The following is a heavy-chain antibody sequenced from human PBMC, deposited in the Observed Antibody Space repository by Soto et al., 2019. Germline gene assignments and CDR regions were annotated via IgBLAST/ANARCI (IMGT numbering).Heavy chain of an antibody. V-gene: IGHV3-23*01. Sequence: EVQLLESGGGLVQPGGSLRLSCAVSGFTFSHYAMSWVRQAPGKGLEWVSAISGSGGSTYYTDSVKGRFTMSRDNSKNTLYLRMNSLRAEGTAVYFCAKLPQYEALTGYLNYFDYWGQGTLVTVSS. D-gene: IGHD3-9*01. CDR1: GFTFSHYA. J-gene: IGHJ4*02. CDR3: AKLPQYEALTGYLNYFDY. CDR2: ISGSGGST.